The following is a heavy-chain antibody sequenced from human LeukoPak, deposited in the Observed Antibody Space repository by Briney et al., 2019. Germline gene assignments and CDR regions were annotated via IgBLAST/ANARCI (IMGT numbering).Heavy chain of an antibody. CDR3: ARARSKGYYYDSSGYYGGYFDY. D-gene: IGHD3-22*01. CDR1: GGSLSSYY. J-gene: IGHJ4*02. Sequence: SETLSLTCTVSGGSLSSYYWSWLRQPAGKGLEGIGGIYNSGSTNYNTSLTSRVTMSVDTSKNQFSLKLSSVTAADTAVYYCARARSKGYYYDSSGYYGGYFDYWGQGTLVTVSS. V-gene: IGHV4-4*07. CDR2: IYNSGST.